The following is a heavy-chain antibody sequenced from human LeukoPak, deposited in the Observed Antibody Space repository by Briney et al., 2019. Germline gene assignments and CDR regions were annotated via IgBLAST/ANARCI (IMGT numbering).Heavy chain of an antibody. V-gene: IGHV4-34*01. J-gene: IGHJ5*02. CDR3: ARDAAAGINWFDP. CDR1: GGSFSGYY. Sequence: SETLSLTCAVYGGSFSGYYWSWIRQPPGKGLEWIGEINHSGSTNYNPSLKSRVTISVDTSKNQFSLKLCSVTAADTAVYYCARDAAAGINWFDPWGQGTLVTVSS. D-gene: IGHD6-13*01. CDR2: INHSGST.